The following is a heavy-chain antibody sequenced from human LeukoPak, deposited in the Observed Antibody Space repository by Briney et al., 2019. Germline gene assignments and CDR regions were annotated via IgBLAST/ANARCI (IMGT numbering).Heavy chain of an antibody. Sequence: PSETLSLTCTVSGGSVSSGSYYWNWIRQPPGKGLEWIGYIYYSGSTNYNPSLKSRVTISVDTSKNQFSLKLSSVTAADTAVYYCARTEVLRDYDYVWGSYRSPHFDYWGQGTLVTVSS. J-gene: IGHJ4*02. CDR3: ARTEVLRDYDYVWGSYRSPHFDY. CDR1: GGSVSSGSYY. D-gene: IGHD3-16*02. CDR2: IYYSGST. V-gene: IGHV4-61*01.